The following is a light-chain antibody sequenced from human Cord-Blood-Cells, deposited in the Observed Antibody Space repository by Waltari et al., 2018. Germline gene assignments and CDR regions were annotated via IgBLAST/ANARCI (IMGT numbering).Light chain of an antibody. CDR3: QQYNNCPRT. CDR1: QSVSSN. CDR2: GAS. V-gene: IGKV3-15*01. Sequence: IVLTQSPASLSVSPGARATLSCRASQSVSSNVAWYQQTPRQAPRLLIYGASTTATGIPTMISGSGATTVFTPTSSSQQSEDFAFYYCQQYNNCPRTFGQGTKVEIK. J-gene: IGKJ1*01.